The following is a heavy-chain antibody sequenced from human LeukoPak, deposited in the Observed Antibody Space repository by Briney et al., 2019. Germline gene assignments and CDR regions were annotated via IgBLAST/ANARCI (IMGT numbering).Heavy chain of an antibody. D-gene: IGHD3-22*01. CDR1: GGTFSSYA. J-gene: IGHJ4*02. CDR2: IIPISGTA. Sequence: SVKVSCKASGGTFSSYAISWVRQAPGQGLVWVGGIIPISGTANYAQKCQGRVTITTDESTSTAYMERSSLRSEDTAVYYCARSNTYYYDSSGYYADYWGQGTLVTVSS. V-gene: IGHV1-69*05. CDR3: ARSNTYYYDSSGYYADY.